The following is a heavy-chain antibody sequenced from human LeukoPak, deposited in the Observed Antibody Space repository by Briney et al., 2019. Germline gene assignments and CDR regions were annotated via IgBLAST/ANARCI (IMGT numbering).Heavy chain of an antibody. V-gene: IGHV3-11*01. D-gene: IGHD2-2*01. CDR3: ARDRYCSSTSCYDTYSIYYYGMDV. CDR1: GFTFSDYY. J-gene: IGHJ6*02. Sequence: PGGSLRLSCAASGFTFSDYYISWIRQAPGRGLEWVSYISSSGSTIYYADSVKGRFTISRDNAKNSLYLQMNSLRAEDTAVYYCARDRYCSSTSCYDTYSIYYYGMDVWGQGTTVTVSS. CDR2: ISSSGSTI.